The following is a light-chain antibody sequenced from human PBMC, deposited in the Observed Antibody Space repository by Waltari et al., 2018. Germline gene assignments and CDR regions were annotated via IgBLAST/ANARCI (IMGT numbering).Light chain of an antibody. CDR2: KAS. Sequence: DMQMPQSPSTLSASVGDRVTITCRASQSISSWLAWYQQKPGKAPKLLIYKASSLESGVPSRFSGSGSGTEFTLTISSLQPDDFATYYCQQYNSAPWTFGQGTKVEIK. J-gene: IGKJ1*01. CDR3: QQYNSAPWT. CDR1: QSISSW. V-gene: IGKV1-5*03.